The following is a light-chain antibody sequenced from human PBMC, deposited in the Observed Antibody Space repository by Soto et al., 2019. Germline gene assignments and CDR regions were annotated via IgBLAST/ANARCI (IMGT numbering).Light chain of an antibody. CDR3: QQRSNWLTWT. CDR2: DAS. V-gene: IGKV3D-20*02. CDR1: QTVNNNY. Sequence: ELVLTQSPGTLSLSPGERATLSFRASQTVNNNYLAWYQQKPGQAPRLLIYDASNRATGIPARFSGSGSGTDFTLTISSLEPEDFAVYYCQQRSNWLTWTFGQGTKVDI. J-gene: IGKJ1*01.